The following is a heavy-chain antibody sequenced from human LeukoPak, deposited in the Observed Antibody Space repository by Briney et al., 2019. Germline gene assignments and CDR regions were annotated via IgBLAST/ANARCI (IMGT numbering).Heavy chain of an antibody. D-gene: IGHD3-10*01. CDR2: ISGSGGST. V-gene: IGHV3-23*01. J-gene: IGHJ4*02. Sequence: GGSLRLSCAAPGFTFSSYAMSWVRQAPGKGLEWVSAISGSGGSTYYADSVKGRFTISRDNSKNTLYLQMNSLRAEDTAVYYCAKDPSYGFEVHYYFDYWGQGTLVTVSS. CDR1: GFTFSSYA. CDR3: AKDPSYGFEVHYYFDY.